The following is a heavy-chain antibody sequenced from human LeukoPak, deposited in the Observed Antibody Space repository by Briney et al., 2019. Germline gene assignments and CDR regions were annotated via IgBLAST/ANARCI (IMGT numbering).Heavy chain of an antibody. D-gene: IGHD3-9*01. Sequence: SVKVSCKASGGTFSSYAISWVRQAPGQGLEWMGGIIPIFGTANYAQKFQGRVTITADESTGTAYMELSSLRSEDTAVYYCARPVLRYFDWQGYYYYMDVWGKGTTVTVSS. CDR3: ARPVLRYFDWQGYYYYMDV. CDR1: GGTFSSYA. J-gene: IGHJ6*03. CDR2: IIPIFGTA. V-gene: IGHV1-69*01.